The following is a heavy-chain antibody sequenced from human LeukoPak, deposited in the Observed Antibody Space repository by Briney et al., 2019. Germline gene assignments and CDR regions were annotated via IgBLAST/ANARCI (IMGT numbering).Heavy chain of an antibody. CDR2: INPNSGGT. Sequence: ASVKVSCKASGYTFTAYYMHWVRQAPGQGLEWMGRINPNSGGTNYAQRFQGRVTMTRDTYISTAYMEMRRLKSDDTAVYYCARLSSGWYDDFDIWGQGTMVTVTS. J-gene: IGHJ3*02. V-gene: IGHV1-2*06. CDR3: ARLSSGWYDDFDI. D-gene: IGHD6-19*01. CDR1: GYTFTAYY.